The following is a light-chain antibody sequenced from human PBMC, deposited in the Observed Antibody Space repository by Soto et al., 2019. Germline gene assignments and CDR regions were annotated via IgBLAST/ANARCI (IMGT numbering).Light chain of an antibody. CDR1: QSVSSSY. CDR3: QQYGSSFT. CDR2: GAS. V-gene: IGKV3-20*01. Sequence: EIVLTQSPGTLSLSPGERATLSCRASQSVSSSYLAWYQQTPGQAPRLLIYGASSRATGIPDRFSGSGCGTVFTITISRLEPEGCAVYYCQQYGSSFTFGGGTKVEIK. J-gene: IGKJ4*01.